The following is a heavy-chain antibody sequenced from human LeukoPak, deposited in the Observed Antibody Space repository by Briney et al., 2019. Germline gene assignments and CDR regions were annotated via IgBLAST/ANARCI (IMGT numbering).Heavy chain of an antibody. J-gene: IGHJ4*02. CDR2: IYYSGST. CDR1: GGSISSGDYY. Sequence: SETLSLTCTVSGGSISSGDYYWSWIRQPPGKGLEWIGYIYYSGSTYYNPSLKSRVTISVDTSKNQFSLKLSSVTAADTAVYYCAREIQLAAGTFYDYWGQGTLVTVSS. D-gene: IGHD6-13*01. V-gene: IGHV4-30-4*02. CDR3: AREIQLAAGTFYDY.